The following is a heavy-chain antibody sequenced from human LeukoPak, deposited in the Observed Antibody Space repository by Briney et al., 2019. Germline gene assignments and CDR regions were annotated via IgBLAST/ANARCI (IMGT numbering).Heavy chain of an antibody. D-gene: IGHD6-19*01. CDR1: GYMFTTYY. Sequence: ASVKVSCKASGYMFTTYYMHWVRQAPGQGLEWMGIINPSGGSTTYAQKFQGRVTMTTDTSTSTAYMELRSLRSDDTAVYYCAKGITVGGDHDVFDIWGQGTMVTVSS. CDR2: INPSGGST. CDR3: AKGITVGGDHDVFDI. V-gene: IGHV1-46*01. J-gene: IGHJ3*02.